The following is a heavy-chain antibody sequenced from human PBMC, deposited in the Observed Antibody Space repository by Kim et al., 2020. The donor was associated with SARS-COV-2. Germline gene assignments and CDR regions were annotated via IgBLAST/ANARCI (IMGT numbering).Heavy chain of an antibody. V-gene: IGHV4-59*08. Sequence: NNYNPSLKSRVTISVDTSKNQFSLKLSSVTAADTAVYYCARHKRAYYFDYWGQGTLVTVSS. CDR2: N. J-gene: IGHJ4*02. D-gene: IGHD1-26*01. CDR3: ARHKRAYYFDY.